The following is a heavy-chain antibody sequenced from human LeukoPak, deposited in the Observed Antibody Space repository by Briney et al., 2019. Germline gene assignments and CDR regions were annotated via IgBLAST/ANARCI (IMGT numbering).Heavy chain of an antibody. CDR3: ARVGDYGSGSYYAPNWFDP. Sequence: SETLSLTCTVSGGSISSSSYYWGWIRQPPGKGLEWIGSIYYSGSTFYNPSLKSRVTISIDTSKNQFSLKLSSVTAADTAVYYCARVGDYGSGSYYAPNWFDPWGQGTLVTVSS. D-gene: IGHD3-10*01. CDR1: GGSISSSSYY. CDR2: IYYSGST. V-gene: IGHV4-39*07. J-gene: IGHJ5*02.